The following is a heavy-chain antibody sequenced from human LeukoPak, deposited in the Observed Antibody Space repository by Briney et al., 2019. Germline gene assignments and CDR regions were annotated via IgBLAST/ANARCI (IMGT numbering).Heavy chain of an antibody. J-gene: IGHJ5*02. Sequence: GGSLRLSCAASGFPFSYYTMNWVRQTPGKGLEWVSSISSSSSYIYHADSVKGRFTISRDNANNSLSLHMNSLRAEDTAVYYCAXGAMSARPDWFGPWGQGTLLTVSS. CDR1: GFPFSYYT. V-gene: IGHV3-21*01. CDR3: AXGAMSARPDWFGP. D-gene: IGHD1-14*01. CDR2: ISSSSSYI.